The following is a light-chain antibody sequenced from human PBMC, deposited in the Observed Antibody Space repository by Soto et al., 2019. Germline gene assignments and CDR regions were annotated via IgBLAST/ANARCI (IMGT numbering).Light chain of an antibody. CDR1: QSVSSN. J-gene: IGKJ4*01. CDR2: DAS. Sequence: ELVMTQSPATLSVSPGERASLSCRASQSVSSNLAWYQQKSGQPPRLLIYDASTRATGFPARFSGSGSGTEFTLTISSLQSEDFAVYYCQQYNNWPLTFGGGTKVDIK. V-gene: IGKV3D-15*01. CDR3: QQYNNWPLT.